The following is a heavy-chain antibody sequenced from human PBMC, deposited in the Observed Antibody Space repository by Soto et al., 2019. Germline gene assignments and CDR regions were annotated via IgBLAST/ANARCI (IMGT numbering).Heavy chain of an antibody. Sequence: SETLSLTCTVSGGSISSGGYYWSWIRQHPGKGLEWIGYIYYSGSTYYNPSLKSRATISVDTSKNQFSLKLSSVTAADTAVYYCARDRRDYDFWSGYYTAYYYYGMDVWGQGTTVTVSS. J-gene: IGHJ6*02. D-gene: IGHD3-3*01. V-gene: IGHV4-31*03. CDR1: GGSISSGGYY. CDR3: ARDRRDYDFWSGYYTAYYYYGMDV. CDR2: IYYSGST.